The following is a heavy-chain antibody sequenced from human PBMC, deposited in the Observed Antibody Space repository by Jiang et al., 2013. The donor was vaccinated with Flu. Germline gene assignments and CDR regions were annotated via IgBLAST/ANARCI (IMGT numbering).Heavy chain of an antibody. J-gene: IGHJ4*02. CDR3: AKEKHSGYVVPLDY. D-gene: IGHD5-12*01. V-gene: IGHV3-23*01. Sequence: SAISGSGGSTYYADSVKGRFTISRDNSKNTLYLQMNSLRAEDTAVYYCAKEKHSGYVVPLDYWGQGTLVTVSS. CDR2: ISGSGGST.